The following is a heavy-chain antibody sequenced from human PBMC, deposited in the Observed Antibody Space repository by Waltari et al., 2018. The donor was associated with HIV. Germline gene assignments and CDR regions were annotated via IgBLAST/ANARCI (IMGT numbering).Heavy chain of an antibody. V-gene: IGHV1-3*01. J-gene: IGHJ6*02. CDR3: ARDADIVVVPAVKGSRNGMDV. D-gene: IGHD2-2*01. Sequence: QVQLVQSGAEVKKPGASVKVSCKASGYTFTSYAMHWVRQAPGQRLEWMGWINAGNGNTKYSQKFQGRVTITRDTSASTAYMELSSLRSEDTAVYYCARDADIVVVPAVKGSRNGMDVWGQGTTVTVSS. CDR1: GYTFTSYA. CDR2: INAGNGNT.